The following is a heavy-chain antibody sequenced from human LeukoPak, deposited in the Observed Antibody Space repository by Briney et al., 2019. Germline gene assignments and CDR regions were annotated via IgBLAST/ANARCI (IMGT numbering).Heavy chain of an antibody. J-gene: IGHJ4*02. D-gene: IGHD1-26*01. CDR2: IRYDGSNK. CDR1: GFTFSSYG. Sequence: GGSLRLSCAASGFTFSSYGMHWVRQAPGKGLEWVAFIRYDGSNKYYADSVKGRFTISRDNSKNTLYLQMNSLRAEDTAVYYCAKDQRSGSLNFDYWGQGTLVTVSS. CDR3: AKDQRSGSLNFDY. V-gene: IGHV3-30*02.